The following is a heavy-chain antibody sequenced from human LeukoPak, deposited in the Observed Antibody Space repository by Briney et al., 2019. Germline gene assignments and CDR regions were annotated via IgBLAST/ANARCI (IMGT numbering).Heavy chain of an antibody. CDR1: GGAITSYY. CDR2: IYFSGTT. Sequence: SETLSLTCIVSGGAITSYYWSWFRQSPGKGLEWIGYIYFSGTTNYNPSLKSRVTISVDTSKNQFSLKLSSVTAADTAVYYCARDPFHFWSGYYHAFDIWGQGTMVTVSS. D-gene: IGHD3-3*02. V-gene: IGHV4-59*01. CDR3: ARDPFHFWSGYYHAFDI. J-gene: IGHJ3*02.